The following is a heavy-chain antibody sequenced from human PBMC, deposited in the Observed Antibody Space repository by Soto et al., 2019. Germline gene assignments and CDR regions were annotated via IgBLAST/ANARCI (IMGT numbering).Heavy chain of an antibody. CDR3: AKLSTKVSHYYYGMDV. CDR1: GFTFSSCG. D-gene: IGHD4-17*01. Sequence: GGSLRLSCAASGFTFSSCGMHWVRQAPGKGLEWVAVISYDGSNKYYADSVKGRFTISRDNSKNTLYLQMNSLRAEDTAVYYCAKLSTKVSHYYYGMDVWGQGTTVTVFS. J-gene: IGHJ6*02. CDR2: ISYDGSNK. V-gene: IGHV3-30*18.